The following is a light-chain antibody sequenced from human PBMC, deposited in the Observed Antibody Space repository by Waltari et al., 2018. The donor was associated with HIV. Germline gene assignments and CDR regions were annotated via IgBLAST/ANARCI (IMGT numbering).Light chain of an antibody. CDR3: GSWDSSLSGVV. V-gene: IGLV1-51*01. Sequence: QSVLTQPPSVSVAPGQKVTISCSGSNSTIGNNYVSWYQQLPGTAPKLLIYDNNKRPSGIPDRFSGSKSGTSATLGITGLQTGDEADYYCGSWDSSLSGVVFGGGTKLTVL. CDR1: NSTIGNNY. J-gene: IGLJ2*01. CDR2: DNN.